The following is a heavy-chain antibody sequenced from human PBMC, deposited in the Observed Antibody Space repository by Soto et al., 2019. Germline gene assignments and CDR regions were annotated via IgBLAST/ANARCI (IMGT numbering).Heavy chain of an antibody. J-gene: IGHJ4*02. CDR3: ARVWGTIDY. D-gene: IGHD3-16*01. CDR1: GYTFTNYD. Sequence: QVQLVQYGAEVKKPGASVKVSCKTSGYTFTNYDINWVRQATGQGLEWMGWMNPNSGNTGSTQKFQGRITMTRDTSIGTAYMELTSLRSEDTAVYYCARVWGTIDYWGQGTLVTVSS. CDR2: MNPNSGNT. V-gene: IGHV1-8*01.